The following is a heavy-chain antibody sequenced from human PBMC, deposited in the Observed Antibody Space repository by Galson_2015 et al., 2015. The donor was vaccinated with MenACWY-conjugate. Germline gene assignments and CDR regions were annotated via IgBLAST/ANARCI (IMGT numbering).Heavy chain of an antibody. Sequence: SLRLSCAASGFTLSHYYMSWVRQAPGKGLEWVATIRGDGSETFHVDSVKDRFTISRDNAQNSLFLQMNSLRAEDTAVYYCARPVRNRLTIAVPYYFEHWGQGTLVAVSS. CDR3: ARPVRNRLTIAVPYYFEH. J-gene: IGHJ4*02. CDR1: GFTLSHYY. CDR2: IRGDGSET. V-gene: IGHV3-7*03. D-gene: IGHD2-21*01.